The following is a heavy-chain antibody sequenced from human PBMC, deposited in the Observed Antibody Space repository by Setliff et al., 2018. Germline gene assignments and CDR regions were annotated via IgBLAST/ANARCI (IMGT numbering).Heavy chain of an antibody. J-gene: IGHJ3*02. CDR1: GYSSTSYW. D-gene: IGHD5-12*01. V-gene: IGHV5-51*01. CDR3: ARNRVALYDAFDI. CDR2: IYPGDSDT. Sequence: PGESLTLSCKGSGYSSTSYWIGWVRQMPGKGLEWMGIIYPGDSDTVYSPSFQGQVTISADRSITTAYLQWSSLKASDTAIYYCARNRVALYDAFDIWGQGTMVTVSS.